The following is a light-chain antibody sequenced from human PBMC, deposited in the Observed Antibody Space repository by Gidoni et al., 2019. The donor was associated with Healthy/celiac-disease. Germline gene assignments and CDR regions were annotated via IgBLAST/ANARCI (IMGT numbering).Light chain of an antibody. Sequence: DIQMTQSPSTLSASVGDRVTITCRASQSISSWLAWYQQKPGKAPKLLIYKASSLESGVPSRFSGSGSGTEFTLTISSLQPDDFATYYCQQYNSYSQFXQXTKVEIK. CDR3: QQYNSYSQ. V-gene: IGKV1-5*03. CDR2: KAS. CDR1: QSISSW. J-gene: IGKJ1*01.